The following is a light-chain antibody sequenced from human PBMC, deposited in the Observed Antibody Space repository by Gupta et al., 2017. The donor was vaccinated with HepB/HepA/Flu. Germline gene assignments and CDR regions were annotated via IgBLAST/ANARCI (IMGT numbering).Light chain of an antibody. J-gene: IGKJ1*01. CDR1: QGIKRD. CDR3: RQDDSYPRT. V-gene: IGKV1-6*01. CDR2: AAS. Sequence: AIRMTQSPSSLSASVGDRVTITCRASQGIKRDLGWYQHKPGKAPKLLIFAASSLQTGVPSRFSGSGSGTDFSLTISSLQPEDFATYYCRQDDSYPRTFGQGTKVEIK.